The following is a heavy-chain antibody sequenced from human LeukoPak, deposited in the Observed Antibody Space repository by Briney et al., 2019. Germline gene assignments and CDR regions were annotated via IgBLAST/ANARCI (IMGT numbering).Heavy chain of an antibody. CDR2: IHPGDSDT. CDR3: ARHLNDYGDQGSGDY. CDR1: GYTFTSYW. J-gene: IGHJ4*02. Sequence: GESLKISCKGSGYTFTSYWIGWVRQMPGKGLEWMGIIHPGDSDTRYSPSFEGQVTISADKSFSTAYLQWSSLKASDTAMYYCARHLNDYGDQGSGDYWGQGTLVTVSS. D-gene: IGHD4-17*01. V-gene: IGHV5-51*01.